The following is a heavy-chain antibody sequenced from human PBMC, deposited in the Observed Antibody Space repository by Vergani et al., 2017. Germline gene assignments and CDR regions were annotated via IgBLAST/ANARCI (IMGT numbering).Heavy chain of an antibody. J-gene: IGHJ3*02. CDR1: GFTFSSYA. CDR2: ISGSGGST. Sequence: EVQLLESGGGLVQPGRSLRLSCAASGFTFSSYAMSWVRQAPGKGLEWVSAISGSGGSTYYADSVKGRFTISRDNAKNTLFLQMNSLRVEDTALYYCTRARYSGYGGDAFEIWGQGTTVTVSS. V-gene: IGHV3-23*01. D-gene: IGHD5-12*01. CDR3: TRARYSGYGGDAFEI.